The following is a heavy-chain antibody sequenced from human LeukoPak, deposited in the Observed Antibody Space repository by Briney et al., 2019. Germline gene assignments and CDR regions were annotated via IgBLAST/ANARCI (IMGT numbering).Heavy chain of an antibody. Sequence: ASVKVSCKASGYTFTSYGISWVRQAPGQGLEWMGWINPNSGGTNYAQKFQGRVTMTRDTSISTAYMELSSLRSEDTAVYYCATAPSLGVWGKGTTVTVSS. CDR3: ATAPSLGV. V-gene: IGHV1-2*02. CDR2: INPNSGGT. J-gene: IGHJ6*04. CDR1: GYTFTSYG. D-gene: IGHD6-25*01.